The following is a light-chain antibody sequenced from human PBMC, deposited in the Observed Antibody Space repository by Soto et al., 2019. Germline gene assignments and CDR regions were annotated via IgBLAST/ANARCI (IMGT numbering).Light chain of an antibody. CDR3: LQYQWWPLT. J-gene: IGKJ4*01. CDR2: LTS. Sequence: EIVMTQSPATLSVSPGERATLSCRASQSAHNNLAWYQQKPGQAPRHLIYLTSTRATSVPARFSGSGSGPDFTLTISSLQSQDFAFYYCLQYQWWPLTFGGGTKVEIK. CDR1: QSAHNN. V-gene: IGKV3-15*01.